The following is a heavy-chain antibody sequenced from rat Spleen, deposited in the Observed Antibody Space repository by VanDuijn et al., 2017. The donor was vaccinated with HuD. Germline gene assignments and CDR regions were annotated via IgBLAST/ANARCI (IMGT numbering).Heavy chain of an antibody. J-gene: IGHJ3*01. D-gene: IGHD1-11*01. CDR2: IWGVGIS. CDR3: TRTYGGYTSHWFAY. V-gene: IGHV2-1*01. CDR1: GFSLTSFN. Sequence: QVQLRESGPGLVQPSQTLSLTCTVPGFSLTSFNVHWVRQPPGKGLDWMGVIWGVGISNYNSALKSRRSITRDTSKSQVYLKMNSLQTEDTAIYFCTRTYGGYTSHWFAYWGRGALVTVSS.